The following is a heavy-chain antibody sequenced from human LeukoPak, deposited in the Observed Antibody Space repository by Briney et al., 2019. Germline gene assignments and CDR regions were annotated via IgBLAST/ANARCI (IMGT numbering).Heavy chain of an antibody. Sequence: ASVKVSCKASGYTLTGYYMHWVRQAPGQGLEWMGWINPNSGGTNYAQKFQGRVTMTRDTSISTAYMELSRLRSDDTAVYYCARDLGYSSSFNWFDPWGQGTLVTVSS. V-gene: IGHV1-2*02. CDR2: INPNSGGT. CDR3: ARDLGYSSSFNWFDP. J-gene: IGHJ5*02. D-gene: IGHD6-6*01. CDR1: GYTLTGYY.